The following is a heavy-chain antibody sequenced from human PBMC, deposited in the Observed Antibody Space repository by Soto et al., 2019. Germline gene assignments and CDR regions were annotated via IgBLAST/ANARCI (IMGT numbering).Heavy chain of an antibody. J-gene: IGHJ4*02. V-gene: IGHV3-30*18. CDR3: AKDQASGQGSFDS. CDR1: GFTFNIYG. Sequence: GGSLRLSCAASGFTFNIYGMHWVRQAPDKGLEWVALISYDGSNQYYADSVKGRFTISRDNSKNTLFLQMNSLRADDTAVYYCAKDQASGQGSFDSWGQGTLVTVPQ. CDR2: ISYDGSNQ.